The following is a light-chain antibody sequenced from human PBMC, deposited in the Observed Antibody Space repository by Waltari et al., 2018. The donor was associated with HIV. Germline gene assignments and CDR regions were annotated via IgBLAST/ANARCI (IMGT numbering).Light chain of an antibody. J-gene: IGLJ2*01. CDR1: SSDVGGYNF. CDR3: SSYAGGNNLV. CDR2: EVT. Sequence: QSALTQPPSASGSPGQSVTISCTGTSSDVGGYNFGSWYQQHPGKAPKLMIFEVTKRPSGVPARFSGSKTGNTASLTVSGLQADDEADYYCSSYAGGNNLVFGGGTKLTVL. V-gene: IGLV2-8*01.